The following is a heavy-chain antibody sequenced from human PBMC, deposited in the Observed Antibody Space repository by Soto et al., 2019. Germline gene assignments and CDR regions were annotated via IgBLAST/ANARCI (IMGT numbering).Heavy chain of an antibody. J-gene: IGHJ4*02. D-gene: IGHD6-13*01. CDR2: IWYDGSNK. CDR1: GFAFSSYV. V-gene: IGHV3-33*06. Sequence: GGSLRLSCAASGFAFSSYVMHWVRQTSGKGLEWVAVIWYDGSNKYYADSVKGRFTISRDNSKNTLYLQMNSLRAEDTAVYYCAKDDGYSRNWGKGTLVTVSS. CDR3: AKDDGYSRN.